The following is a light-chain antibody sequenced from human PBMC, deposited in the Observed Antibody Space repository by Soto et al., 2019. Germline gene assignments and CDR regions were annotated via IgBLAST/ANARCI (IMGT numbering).Light chain of an antibody. CDR3: QQYSRAPLT. V-gene: IGKV3-20*01. Sequence: EIVWTHSPGTLSLSPVERATLSCRASQSVSNNYLAWYQQKPGQAPRLVIYGASSRATGIPDRFSASGSGTDFTLTISRLEPEDFAVYYCQQYSRAPLTFGQGTKVDIK. CDR1: QSVSNNY. J-gene: IGKJ1*01. CDR2: GAS.